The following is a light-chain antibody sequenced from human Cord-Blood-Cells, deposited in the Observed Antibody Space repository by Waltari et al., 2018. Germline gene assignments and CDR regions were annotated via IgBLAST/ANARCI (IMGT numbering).Light chain of an antibody. Sequence: QSALTQPASVSGSPGQSITISCTGTSSDVGGYNYVPWYQQHPGKAPKLMIYDVSNRPSGFSNGFSGSKSGNTASLTISGLQAEDEADYYCSSYTSSSTLYVFGTGTKVTVL. V-gene: IGLV2-14*01. CDR3: SSYTSSSTLYV. CDR1: SSDVGGYNY. J-gene: IGLJ1*01. CDR2: DVS.